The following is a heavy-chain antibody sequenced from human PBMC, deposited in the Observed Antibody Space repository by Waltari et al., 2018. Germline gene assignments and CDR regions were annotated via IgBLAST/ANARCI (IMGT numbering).Heavy chain of an antibody. CDR3: ARSEMWVGDDRNPADAFDI. Sequence: QVQLVQSGAEVKKPGASVKVSCKAAGYTFTSYAINWVRQATGQGLEWMGWMNPNSGNTGYAQKFQGRVTITRNTSISTAYMELSSLRSEDTAVYYCARSEMWVGDDRNPADAFDIWGQGTMVTVSS. V-gene: IGHV1-8*03. CDR1: GYTFTSYA. D-gene: IGHD2-21*01. J-gene: IGHJ3*02. CDR2: MNPNSGNT.